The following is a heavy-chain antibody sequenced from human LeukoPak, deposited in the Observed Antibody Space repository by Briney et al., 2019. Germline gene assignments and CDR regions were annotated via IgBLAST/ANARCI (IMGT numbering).Heavy chain of an antibody. CDR3: AKMIAAAASGY. V-gene: IGHV3-23*01. D-gene: IGHD6-13*01. CDR1: GFTFSSYA. J-gene: IGHJ4*02. Sequence: GGSLRLSCAASGFTFSSYAMNWVRQAPGKGLEWVSGISSSGDSTYYADSVKGRFTISRDNSKNTLYLQVNSLRAEDTAVYYCAKMIAAAASGYWGQGTLVTVSS. CDR2: ISSSGDST.